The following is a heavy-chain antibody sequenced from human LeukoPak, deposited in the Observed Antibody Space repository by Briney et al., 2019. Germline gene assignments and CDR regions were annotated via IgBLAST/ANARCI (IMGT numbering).Heavy chain of an antibody. CDR2: ISSSSGTI. D-gene: IGHD6-6*01. CDR3: ARGQGSDY. CDR1: GFIFSSYS. Sequence: GGSLRLSCVASGFIFSSYSMNWVRQAPGKGLEWVSYISSSSGTISYADSVKGRFTISRDNAKNSLYLQVNSLRAEDTAVYYCARGQGSDYWGQGTLVTVSS. V-gene: IGHV3-48*01. J-gene: IGHJ4*02.